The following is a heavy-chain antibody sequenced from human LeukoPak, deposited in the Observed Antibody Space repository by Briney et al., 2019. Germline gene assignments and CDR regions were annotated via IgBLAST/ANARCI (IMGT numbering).Heavy chain of an antibody. CDR2: ISAYNGNT. J-gene: IGHJ5*02. Sequence: ASVKVSCKASGGTFSSYAISWVRQAPGQGLEWMGWISAYNGNTNYAQKLQGRVTMTTDTSTSTAYMELRSLRSDDTAVYYCASIVSSSSRNWFDPWGQGTLVTVSS. V-gene: IGHV1-18*01. CDR1: GGTFSSYA. D-gene: IGHD6-13*01. CDR3: ASIVSSSSRNWFDP.